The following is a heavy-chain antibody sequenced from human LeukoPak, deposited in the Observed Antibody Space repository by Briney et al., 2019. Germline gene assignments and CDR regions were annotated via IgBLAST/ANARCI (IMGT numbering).Heavy chain of an antibody. J-gene: IGHJ4*02. D-gene: IGHD2-2*01. CDR1: GFTFSNAW. CDR2: IKSKTDGGTT. V-gene: IGHV3-15*01. CDR3: AKDIREVRPGYFDY. Sequence: GSLRLSCAASGFTFSNAWMSWVRQAPGKGLEWVGRIKSKTDGGTTDYAAPVKGRFTISRDDSKNTLYLQMNSLRAEDTAVYYCAKDIREVRPGYFDYWGRGTLVTVSS.